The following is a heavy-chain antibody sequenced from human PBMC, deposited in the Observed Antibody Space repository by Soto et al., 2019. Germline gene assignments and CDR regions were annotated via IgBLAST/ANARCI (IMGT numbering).Heavy chain of an antibody. CDR3: AREHAYGSGSPPDY. Sequence: QVQLVQSGAEVKKPGSSVKVSCKASGGTFSSYNISWVRQAPGQGLEWMGRIIPILGIANYAQKFQGRVTITADKSTSTAYMELSSLRSEDTAVYYCAREHAYGSGSPPDYWGQGTLVTVSS. J-gene: IGHJ4*02. D-gene: IGHD3-10*01. CDR2: IIPILGIA. V-gene: IGHV1-69*08. CDR1: GGTFSSYN.